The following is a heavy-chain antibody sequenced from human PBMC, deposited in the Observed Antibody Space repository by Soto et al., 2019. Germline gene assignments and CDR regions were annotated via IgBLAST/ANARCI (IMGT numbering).Heavy chain of an antibody. CDR3: AKGGCSSTSCYDGNYYGMDV. CDR1: GFTFSSYA. D-gene: IGHD2-2*01. CDR2: ISGSGGST. J-gene: IGHJ6*02. V-gene: IGHV3-23*01. Sequence: GGSLRLSCAASGFTFSSYAMSWVRQAPGKGLEWVSAISGSGGSTYYADSVKGRFTISRDNSKNTLYLQMNSLRAEDTAVYYCAKGGCSSTSCYDGNYYGMDVWGQGTTVTV.